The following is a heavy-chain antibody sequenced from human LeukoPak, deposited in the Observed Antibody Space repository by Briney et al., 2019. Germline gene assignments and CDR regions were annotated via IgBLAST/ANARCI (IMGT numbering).Heavy chain of an antibody. CDR1: GGSISSSSYY. D-gene: IGHD3-16*01. V-gene: IGHV4-39*07. CDR2: IYYSGST. J-gene: IGHJ4*02. CDR3: ARVGDYALKD. Sequence: PSETLSLTCTVPGGSISSSSYYWGWIRQPPGKGLEWIGSIYYSGSTYYNPSLKSRVTISVDTSKNQFSLKLSSVTAADTAVYYCARVGDYALKDWGQGTLVTVSS.